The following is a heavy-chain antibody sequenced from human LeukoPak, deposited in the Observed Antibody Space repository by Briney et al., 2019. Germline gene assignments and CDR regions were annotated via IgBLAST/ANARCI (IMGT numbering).Heavy chain of an antibody. CDR1: SGSISSYF. CDR2: IYYSGST. J-gene: IGHJ4*02. CDR3: ARRNRALLWSSFDY. Sequence: SETLSLTCAVSSGSISSYFWSWIRQPPGKGLEWIGYIYYSGSTDYNPSLKSRVTISVDTSKNQFSLKLSSVPAADTAVYYCARRNRALLWSSFDYWGQGTLVTVSS. D-gene: IGHD3-10*01. V-gene: IGHV4-59*08.